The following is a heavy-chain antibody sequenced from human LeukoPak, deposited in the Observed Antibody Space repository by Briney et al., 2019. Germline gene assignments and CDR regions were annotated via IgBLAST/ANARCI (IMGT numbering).Heavy chain of an antibody. D-gene: IGHD1-26*01. J-gene: IGHJ4*02. CDR1: AGTFSSYA. V-gene: IGHV1-69*04. Sequence: SVTVSFTASAGTFSSYAIRWVRQAPGQGLEWMGRIVPILGIANYAQKFQGRVTITADKSTSTAYMELSSLRSEDTAVYYCARVSPEIVRAEYYSDSWGQGNLVTVSS. CDR3: ARVSPEIVRAEYYSDS. CDR2: IVPILGIA.